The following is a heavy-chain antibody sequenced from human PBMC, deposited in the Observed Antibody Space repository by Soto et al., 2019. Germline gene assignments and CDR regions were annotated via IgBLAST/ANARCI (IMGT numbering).Heavy chain of an antibody. Sequence: LSWEASGYSLHTRFRSLMRQSPGRGLEWVGWISGYNGNTNYAQKFQGTVILTTDTPTTTGYMEIKSLSSDDTAVYYCVRDTYYCHSSGPAPFEHWGQRTQVAVS. J-gene: IGHJ1*01. CDR1: GYSLHTRFR. CDR3: VRDTYYCHSSGPAPFEH. D-gene: IGHD3-22*01. CDR2: ISGYNGNT. V-gene: IGHV1-18*01.